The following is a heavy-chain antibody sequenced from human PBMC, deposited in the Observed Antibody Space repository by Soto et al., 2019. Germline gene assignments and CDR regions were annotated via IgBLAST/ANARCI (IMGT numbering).Heavy chain of an antibody. J-gene: IGHJ4*02. V-gene: IGHV3-7*04. CDR3: ARETWWRLDY. Sequence: EVQLVESGGGLVQPGGSLRLSCAASGLPFSSHYMSWIRQAPGRGLAWVAKINPDGRDEQYAASVRGRFTVSRDNTKNIVFLQMKGLRVEDTAVYYCARETWWRLDYWGQGNLVTVSS. CDR2: INPDGRDE. CDR1: GLPFSSHY. D-gene: IGHD2-15*01.